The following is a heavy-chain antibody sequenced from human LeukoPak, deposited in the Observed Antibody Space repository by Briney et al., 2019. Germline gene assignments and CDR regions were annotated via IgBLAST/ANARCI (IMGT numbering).Heavy chain of an antibody. CDR1: GFTFSSYW. Sequence: GGSLRLSCAASGFTFSSYWMSWVRQAPGKGLEWVANIKQDGSEKYYVDSVKGRFTISRDNAKNSLYLQMNSLRAEDTAVYYCAKDGEDDFWSGYYYYMDVWGKGTTVTVSS. V-gene: IGHV3-7*01. CDR3: AKDGEDDFWSGYYYYMDV. D-gene: IGHD3-3*01. CDR2: IKQDGSEK. J-gene: IGHJ6*03.